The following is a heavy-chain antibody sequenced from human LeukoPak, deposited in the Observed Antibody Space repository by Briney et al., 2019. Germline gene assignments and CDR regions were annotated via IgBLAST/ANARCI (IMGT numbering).Heavy chain of an antibody. J-gene: IGHJ5*02. CDR3: ASRVEYQLLQGNWFDP. CDR2: IIPIFGTA. Sequence: SVKVSCKASGGTFSSYAISWVRQAPGQGLEWMGGIIPIFGTANYAQKFQGRVTITADESTSTAYMELSSLRSEDTAVYYCASRVEYQLLQGNWFDPWGQGTLVTVSS. V-gene: IGHV1-69*13. CDR1: GGTFSSYA. D-gene: IGHD2-2*01.